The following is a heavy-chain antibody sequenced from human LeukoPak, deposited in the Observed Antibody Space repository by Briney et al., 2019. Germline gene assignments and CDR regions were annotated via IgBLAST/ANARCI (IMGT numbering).Heavy chain of an antibody. CDR3: ATFICSSTSCTGGDYYYGMDV. J-gene: IGHJ6*02. CDR1: GYSFTSYW. V-gene: IGHV5-10-1*01. D-gene: IGHD2-2*01. Sequence: GESLKISCQGSGYSFTSYWISWVRQMPGKGLEWMGRIDPSDSYTNYSPSFQGHVTISADKSISTAYLQWSSLKASDTAMYYCATFICSSTSCTGGDYYYGMDVWGQGTTVTVSS. CDR2: IDPSDSYT.